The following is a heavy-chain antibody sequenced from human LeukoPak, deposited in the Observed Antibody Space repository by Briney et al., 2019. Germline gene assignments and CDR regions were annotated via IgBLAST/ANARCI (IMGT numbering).Heavy chain of an antibody. CDR1: GGSFSGYY. Sequence: ASETLSLTCAVYGGSFSGYYWSWIRQPPGKGLEWIGEINHSGSTNYNPSLKSRVTISVDTSKNQFSLKLSSVTAADTAVYYCAREPGSLTYYYDSSGNNFDYWGQGTLVTLSS. CDR3: AREPGSLTYYYDSSGNNFDY. J-gene: IGHJ4*02. D-gene: IGHD3-22*01. V-gene: IGHV4-34*01. CDR2: INHSGST.